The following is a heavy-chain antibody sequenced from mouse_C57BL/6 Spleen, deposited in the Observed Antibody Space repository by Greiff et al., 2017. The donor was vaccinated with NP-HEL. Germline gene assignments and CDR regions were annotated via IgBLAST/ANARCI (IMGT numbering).Heavy chain of an antibody. V-gene: IGHV3-6*01. Sequence: EVKLQESGPGLVKPSQSLSLTCSVTGYSITSGYYWNWIRQFPGNKLEWMGYISYDGSNNYNPSLKNRISITRDTSKNQFFLKLNSVTTEDTATYYCAREGGYDVWFAYWGQGTLVTVSA. CDR3: AREGGYDVWFAY. CDR1: GYSITSGYY. J-gene: IGHJ3*01. CDR2: ISYDGSN. D-gene: IGHD2-2*01.